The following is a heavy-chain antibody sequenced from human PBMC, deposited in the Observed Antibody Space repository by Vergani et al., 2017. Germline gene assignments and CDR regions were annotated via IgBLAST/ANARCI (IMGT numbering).Heavy chain of an antibody. CDR2: IIPIFGTA. D-gene: IGHD3-9*01. CDR1: GGTFSSYA. J-gene: IGHJ5*02. V-gene: IGHV1-69*18. Sequence: QVQLVQSGAEVKKPGSSVKVSCKASGGTFSSYAISWVRQAPGQGLEWMGRIIPIFGTANYAQKFQGRVTITADESTSTAYMALSSLRSEVTAVYYCARCFIRYLDANNWFDPWGQGTLVTVSS. CDR3: ARCFIRYLDANNWFDP.